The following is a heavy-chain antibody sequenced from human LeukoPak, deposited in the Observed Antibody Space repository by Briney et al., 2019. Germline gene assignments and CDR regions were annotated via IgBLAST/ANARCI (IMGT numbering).Heavy chain of an antibody. V-gene: IGHV1-18*01. D-gene: IGHD6-19*01. CDR3: ARVPRQWAQDYYYYGMDV. CDR2: ISAYNGNT. J-gene: IGHJ6*02. CDR1: GYTFTSYG. Sequence: GASAKVSCKASGYTFTSYGISWVRQAPGQGLEWMGWISAYNGNTNYAQKLQGRVTMTTDTSTSTAYMELRSLRSDDTAVYYCARVPRQWAQDYYYYGMDVWGQGTTVTVSS.